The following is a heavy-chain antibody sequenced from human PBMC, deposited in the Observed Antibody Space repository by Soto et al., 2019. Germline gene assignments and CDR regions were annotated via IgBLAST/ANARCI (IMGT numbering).Heavy chain of an antibody. J-gene: IGHJ4*02. CDR2: IYYSGST. Sequence: SETLSLTCTVSGGSISSGGYYWSWIRQHPGKGLEWIGYIYYSGSTYYNPSLKSRVTISVDTSKNQFSLKLSSVTAADTAVCYCARVDSPWLVVDYWGQGTLVTVSS. D-gene: IGHD6-19*01. CDR1: GGSISSGGYY. V-gene: IGHV4-31*03. CDR3: ARVDSPWLVVDY.